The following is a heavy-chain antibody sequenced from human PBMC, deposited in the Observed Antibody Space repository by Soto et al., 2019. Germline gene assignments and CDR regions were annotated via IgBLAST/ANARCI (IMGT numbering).Heavy chain of an antibody. J-gene: IGHJ6*03. D-gene: IGHD3-22*01. V-gene: IGHV4-59*08. CDR1: GASMNTYY. Sequence: SETLSLTCAVSGASMNTYYWSWIRQPPGKGLEWIGYFYYSGLTNYNPSLKSRVTISLDTSKNQFSLKLSSVTAADTSVYFCARGNTHGYYYMDVWGRGTTVTVSS. CDR3: ARGNTHGYYYMDV. CDR2: FYYSGLT.